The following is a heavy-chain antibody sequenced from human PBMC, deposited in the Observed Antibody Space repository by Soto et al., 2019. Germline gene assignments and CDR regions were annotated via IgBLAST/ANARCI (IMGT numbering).Heavy chain of an antibody. J-gene: IGHJ4*02. D-gene: IGHD3-22*01. Sequence: GGSLRLSCAASGFTFSSYWMHWVRQAPGKGLVWVSRISSDGSSTSYADSVKGRFTISRDNAKNTLYLQMNSLRAEDTAVYYCARDNLDYYDSSGSTFDYWGQGTLVTLSS. V-gene: IGHV3-74*01. CDR1: GFTFSSYW. CDR3: ARDNLDYYDSSGSTFDY. CDR2: ISSDGSST.